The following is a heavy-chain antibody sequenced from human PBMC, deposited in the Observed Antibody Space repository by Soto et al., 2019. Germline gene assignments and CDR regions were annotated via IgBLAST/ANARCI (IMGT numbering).Heavy chain of an antibody. CDR3: ASHDHGDYYDY. CDR2: IYHSGTT. D-gene: IGHD2-15*01. CDR1: GGSINSRY. Sequence: QVQLQESGPGLVKPSETLSLTCTVSGGSINSRYWNWIRQPPGKGLEWIGYIYHSGTTSYNHSLKSRVTISVDTSKKQFSLTLSSGTAADTAVYFCASHDHGDYYDYWGQGTLVTVSS. J-gene: IGHJ4*02. V-gene: IGHV4-59*11.